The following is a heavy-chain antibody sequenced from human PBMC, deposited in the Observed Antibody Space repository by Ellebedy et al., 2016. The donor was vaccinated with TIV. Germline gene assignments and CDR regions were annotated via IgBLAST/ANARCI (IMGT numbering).Heavy chain of an antibody. V-gene: IGHV1-69*13. CDR2: VIPIFGTA. J-gene: IGHJ4*02. D-gene: IGHD3-10*01. Sequence: AASVKVSCKASGGTFSSYAISWVRQAPGQGLEWMGGVIPIFGTANYAQKFQGRVTLTADESTSTAYMELSSLRSEDTAVYYCASITIVRGVILPSPFDYWGQGTLVTVSS. CDR1: GGTFSSYA. CDR3: ASITIVRGVILPSPFDY.